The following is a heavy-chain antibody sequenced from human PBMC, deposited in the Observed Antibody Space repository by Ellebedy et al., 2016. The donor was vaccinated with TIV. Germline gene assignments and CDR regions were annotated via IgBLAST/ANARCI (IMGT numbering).Heavy chain of an antibody. J-gene: IGHJ6*03. CDR1: GGSFSGYY. CDR3: ARGGYCSSTSCYTGRGFNYYYYYMDG. V-gene: IGHV4-34*01. D-gene: IGHD2-2*02. CDR2: INHSGST. Sequence: SETLSLXXAVYGGSFSGYYWSWIRQPPGKGLEWIGEINHSGSTNYNPSLKSRVTISVDTSKNQFSLKLSSVTAADTAVYYCARGGYCSSTSCYTGRGFNYYYYYMDGWGKGTTVTVSS.